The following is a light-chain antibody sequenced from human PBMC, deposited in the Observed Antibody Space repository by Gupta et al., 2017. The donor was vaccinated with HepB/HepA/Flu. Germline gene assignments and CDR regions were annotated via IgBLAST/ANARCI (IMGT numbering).Light chain of an antibody. Sequence: SSELTQPPSVSVSPGQTARIACSGDNLGEKYVCWYQQKAGQSPVLVIYKDNKRPAGIPDRFAGSNSGNTATLTISGTQAMDEADYYCQGWDSNVLNVIFGGGTKLTVL. CDR1: NLGEKY. CDR2: KDN. J-gene: IGLJ2*01. CDR3: QGWDSNVLNVI. V-gene: IGLV3-1*01.